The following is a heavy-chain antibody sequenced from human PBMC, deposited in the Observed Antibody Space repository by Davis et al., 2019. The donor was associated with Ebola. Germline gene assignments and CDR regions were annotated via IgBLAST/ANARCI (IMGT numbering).Heavy chain of an antibody. V-gene: IGHV3-74*01. CDR3: ARDHYDFWSARLGPIDY. J-gene: IGHJ4*02. D-gene: IGHD3-3*01. CDR1: GFTFSSYW. Sequence: PGGSLRLSCAASGFTFSSYWMHWVRQAPGKGLVWVSRINSDGSSTSYADSVKGRFTISRDNAKNTLYLQINSLRAEDTAVYYCARDHYDFWSARLGPIDYWGQGTLVTVSS. CDR2: INSDGSST.